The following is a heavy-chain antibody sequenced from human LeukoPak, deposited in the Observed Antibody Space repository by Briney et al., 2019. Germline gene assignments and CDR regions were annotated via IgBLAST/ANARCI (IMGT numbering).Heavy chain of an antibody. D-gene: IGHD3-22*01. J-gene: IGHJ3*02. CDR3: ARGHYYDSSGWAAFDI. V-gene: IGHV4-39*07. CDR1: GGSISSSSYY. CDR2: IYYSGST. Sequence: SETLSLTCTVSGGSISSSSYYWGWIRQPPGKGLEWIGSIYYSGSTYYNPSLKSRVTISVDTSKNQFSLKLSSVTAADTAVYYCARGHYYDSSGWAAFDIWGQGTVVTVSS.